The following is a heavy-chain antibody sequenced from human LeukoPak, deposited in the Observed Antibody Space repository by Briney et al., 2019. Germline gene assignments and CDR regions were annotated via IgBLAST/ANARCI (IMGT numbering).Heavy chain of an antibody. J-gene: IGHJ3*02. V-gene: IGHV4-59*08. CDR2: IYYSGST. Sequence: ETLSLTCTVSGGSISSYYWSWIRQPPGKGLEWIGYIYYSGSTNYSPSLKSRVTISVDTSKNQFSLKLSSVTAADTAVYYCATFSGTLDAFDIWGQGTMVTVSS. CDR1: GGSISSYY. D-gene: IGHD1-1*01. CDR3: ATFSGTLDAFDI.